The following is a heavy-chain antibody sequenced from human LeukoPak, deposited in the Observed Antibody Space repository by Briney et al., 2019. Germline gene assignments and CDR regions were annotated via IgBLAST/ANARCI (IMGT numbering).Heavy chain of an antibody. CDR2: IYYSGST. D-gene: IGHD3-16*01. CDR3: ARDKDYPYGMDV. Sequence: SETLSLTCTVSGGSISSSSYYWSWIRQPPGKGLEWIGYIYYSGSTNYNPSLKSRVTISVDTSKNQFSLKLSSVTAADTAVYYCARDKDYPYGMDVWGQGTTVTVSS. J-gene: IGHJ6*02. CDR1: GGSISSSSYY. V-gene: IGHV4-61*01.